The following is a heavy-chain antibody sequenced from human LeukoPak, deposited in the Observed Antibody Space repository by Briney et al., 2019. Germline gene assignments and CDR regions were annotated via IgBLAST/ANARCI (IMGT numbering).Heavy chain of an antibody. Sequence: SETLSRTCTVSGGSISSYYWSWIRQPPGKGLEWIGYIYYSGSTNYNPSLKSRVTISVDTSKNQFSLKLSSVTAADTAVYYCARGGRGPDAFDIWGQGTMVTISS. V-gene: IGHV4-59*01. J-gene: IGHJ3*02. D-gene: IGHD3-10*01. CDR1: GGSISSYY. CDR3: ARGGRGPDAFDI. CDR2: IYYSGST.